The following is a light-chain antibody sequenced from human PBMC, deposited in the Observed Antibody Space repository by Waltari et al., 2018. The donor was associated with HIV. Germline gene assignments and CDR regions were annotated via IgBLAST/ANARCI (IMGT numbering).Light chain of an antibody. V-gene: IGLV1-51*01. Sequence: QSVLTPPPSVSAAPGQKVTISCPGNSSNLGHNFVSWYPQFPGTAPKLLIYDTEKRPSGIPERFSGSKSGTSATLGITGLQTGDEAVYYCGTWDSSLSAGVFGGGTKVTVL. CDR2: DTE. J-gene: IGLJ3*02. CDR3: GTWDSSLSAGV. CDR1: SSNLGHNF.